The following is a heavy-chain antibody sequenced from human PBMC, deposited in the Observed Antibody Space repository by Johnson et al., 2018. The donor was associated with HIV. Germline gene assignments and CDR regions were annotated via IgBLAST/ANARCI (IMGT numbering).Heavy chain of an antibody. D-gene: IGHD2-21*02. J-gene: IGHJ3*02. CDR3: AKVADPYCGGDCYSWLFAFDI. Sequence: QVQLVESGGGVVQPGGSLRLSCAASGFTFTNYGMHWVRQAPGKGLEWVSFIRYDRSNKYYADSVRGRFTISRDNSKNILYLQMNSLRAEDTAVYYCAKVADPYCGGDCYSWLFAFDIWGQGTMVTVSS. V-gene: IGHV3-30*02. CDR1: GFTFTNYG. CDR2: IRYDRSNK.